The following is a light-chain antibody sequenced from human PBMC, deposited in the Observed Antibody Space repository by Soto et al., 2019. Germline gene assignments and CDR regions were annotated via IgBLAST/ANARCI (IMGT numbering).Light chain of an antibody. J-gene: IGLJ1*01. CDR1: SSDVGSYNL. CDR2: EGS. Sequence: QSALTQPASVSGSPGQSITISCTGTSSDVGSYNLVSWYQQHPGKAPKLMIYEGSKRPSGVSNRFSGSKSGNTASLTISGLQAEDEADYYCCSYAGSSTSLVFGTGTKLTVL. CDR3: CSYAGSSTSLV. V-gene: IGLV2-23*01.